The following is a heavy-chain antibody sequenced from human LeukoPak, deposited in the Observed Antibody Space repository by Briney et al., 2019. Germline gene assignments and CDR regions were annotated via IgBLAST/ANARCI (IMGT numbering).Heavy chain of an antibody. J-gene: IGHJ4*02. CDR1: GFTFSSYA. V-gene: IGHV3-23*01. D-gene: IGHD3-22*01. Sequence: GGSLRLSCAASGFTFSSYAMSWVRQAPGKGLEWVSGISLDGATTYYAGSVEGRFTISRDNAKNSLYLQMNSLRAEDTALYYCAVLNYYDSSGYNSDFDYWGQGTLVTVSS. CDR2: ISLDGATT. CDR3: AVLNYYDSSGYNSDFDY.